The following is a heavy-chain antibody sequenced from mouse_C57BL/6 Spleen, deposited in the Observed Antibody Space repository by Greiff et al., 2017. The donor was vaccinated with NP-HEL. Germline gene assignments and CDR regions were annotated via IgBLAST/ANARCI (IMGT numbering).Heavy chain of an antibody. J-gene: IGHJ1*03. Sequence: VKLVESGPGLVQPSQSLSITCTVSGFSLTSYGVHWVRQSPGKGLEWLGVIWSGGSTDYNAAFISRLSISKDNSKSQVFFKMNSLQADDTAIYYCARKGYYGSSYDWYFDVWGTGTTVTVSS. CDR2: IWSGGST. CDR3: ARKGYYGSSYDWYFDV. D-gene: IGHD1-1*01. V-gene: IGHV2-2*01. CDR1: GFSLTSYG.